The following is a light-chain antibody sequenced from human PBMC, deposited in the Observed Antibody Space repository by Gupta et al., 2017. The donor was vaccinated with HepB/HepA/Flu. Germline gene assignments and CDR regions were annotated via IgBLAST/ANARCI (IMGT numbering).Light chain of an antibody. V-gene: IGLV3-1*01. CDR3: QAWDRSTV. J-gene: IGLJ2*01. CDR1: KLGDKY. Sequence: SYELTQPPSVSVSPGQTASITCSGDKLGDKYACWYQQKPGQSPVLVIYQDSKRPSGIPERFSGANSGNIANLTISGTQAMDESYYYCQAWDRSTVFGGGTKLTVL. CDR2: QDS.